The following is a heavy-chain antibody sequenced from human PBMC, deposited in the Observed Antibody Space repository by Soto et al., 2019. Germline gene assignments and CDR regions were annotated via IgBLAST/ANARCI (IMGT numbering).Heavy chain of an antibody. CDR2: ISADNGQI. CDR3: AGGGGSYYFDC. CDR1: GYIFTSYC. D-gene: IGHD1-26*01. J-gene: IGHJ4*02. V-gene: IGHV1-18*04. Sequence: SVKVSRKPSGYIFTSYCIRYVRQATGQGLEWMGWISADNGQINYAQKRQGRVTMTTDTSTRTAYMELRSLRSDDTAVYYCAGGGGSYYFDCWRQGTLVTVSS.